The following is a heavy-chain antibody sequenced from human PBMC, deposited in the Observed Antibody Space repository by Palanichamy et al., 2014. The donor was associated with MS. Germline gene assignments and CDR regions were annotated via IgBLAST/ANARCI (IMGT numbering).Heavy chain of an antibody. CDR1: GDSIRSGYY. D-gene: IGHD3-22*01. J-gene: IGHJ4*02. CDR3: ARRSYSDRSPGHPFDF. CDR2: IYYSGNI. V-gene: IGHV4-38-2*01. Sequence: QVQVRESGTRLVKPSETLSLTCAVSGDSIRSGYYWGWIRQSPGKGLEWIGSIYYSGNIYYESSLQSRATISLDTSRSQFSLKLTSLTAADTAMYYCARRSYSDRSPGHPFDFWVQGTLVTVSS.